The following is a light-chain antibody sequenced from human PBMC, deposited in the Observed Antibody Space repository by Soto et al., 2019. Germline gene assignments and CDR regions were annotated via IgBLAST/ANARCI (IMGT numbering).Light chain of an antibody. Sequence: EIVMTQSPATLSVSPGERATLSCRASQRLSSNLAWYQQKPGQAPRLLIYGVSTRATGVPARFSGSGSGTEFTLTISSLQSEDSAVYYCQQYKNWLALTFGGGTKVDSK. CDR2: GVS. CDR1: QRLSSN. V-gene: IGKV3-15*01. CDR3: QQYKNWLALT. J-gene: IGKJ4*01.